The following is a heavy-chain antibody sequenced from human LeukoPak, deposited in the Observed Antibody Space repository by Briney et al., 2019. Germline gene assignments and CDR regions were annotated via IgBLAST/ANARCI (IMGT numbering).Heavy chain of an antibody. CDR2: INQSGST. CDR1: GGPFSGYY. J-gene: IGHJ6*02. CDR3: ARGGDIVVVPAATGYYYGMDV. D-gene: IGHD2-2*01. V-gene: IGHV4-34*01. Sequence: SETLSLTCAVYGGPFSGYYWSWIRQPPGKGLEWIGEINQSGSTNQNPSLRSRLTISADTSKNQFSLKLSSVTAADTAVYYCARGGDIVVVPAATGYYYGMDVWGQGTTVTVSS.